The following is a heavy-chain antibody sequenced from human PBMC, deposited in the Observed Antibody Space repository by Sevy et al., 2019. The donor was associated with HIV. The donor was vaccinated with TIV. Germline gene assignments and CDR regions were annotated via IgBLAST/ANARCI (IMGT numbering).Heavy chain of an antibody. V-gene: IGHV3-72*01. CDR1: GFTFSGYY. D-gene: IGHD6-13*01. J-gene: IGHJ4*02. Sequence: GGSLRLSCAASGFTFSGYYMDWVRQAPGEGLEWVGRSRNKANSYITEYAASVKGSFSISRDDSNNSLFLQMNSLKTEDTAVYYCVREGAAAGDFDWWGQGTLVTVSS. CDR3: VREGAAAGDFDW. CDR2: SRNKANSYIT.